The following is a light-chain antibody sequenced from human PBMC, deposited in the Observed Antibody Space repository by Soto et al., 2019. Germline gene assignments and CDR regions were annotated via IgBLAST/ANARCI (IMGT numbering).Light chain of an antibody. CDR2: AAS. Sequence: AIRMTQSPSSFSASTGDRVTITCRASQGISSYLAWYQQKPGKAPKLLIYAASTLQSGVPSRFSGSGSGTDVTLTISCLQSEDFATYYCQQYYSYPPLTFGGGTKVEIK. J-gene: IGKJ4*01. CDR1: QGISSY. V-gene: IGKV1-8*01. CDR3: QQYYSYPPLT.